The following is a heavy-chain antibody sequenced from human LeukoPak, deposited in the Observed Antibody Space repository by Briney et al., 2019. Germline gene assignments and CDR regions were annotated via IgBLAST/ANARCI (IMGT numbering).Heavy chain of an antibody. CDR3: ARDKRHSSSWYYYYMDV. CDR1: GYTFTGYY. V-gene: IGHV1-2*02. J-gene: IGHJ6*03. Sequence: ASVKVSCKASGYTFTGYYMHWVRQAPGQGLEWMGWINPNSGGTNYAQKLQGRVTMTRDTSISTAYMELSRLRSDDTAVYYCARDKRHSSSWYYYYMDVWGKGTTVTVSS. D-gene: IGHD6-13*01. CDR2: INPNSGGT.